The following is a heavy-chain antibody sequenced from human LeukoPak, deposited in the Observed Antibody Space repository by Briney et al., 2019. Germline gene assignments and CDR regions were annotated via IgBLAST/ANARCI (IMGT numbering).Heavy chain of an antibody. Sequence: ASVKVPCKASGYTFTGHYMHWVRQAPGQGLEWVGRINPNSGGAHYAQKFQGRVTMTRDTSINTAYMELSRLRSDDTAVYYCARDIVEVTAALFWFDLWGQGTLVTVSS. CDR3: ARDIVEVTAALFWFDL. CDR1: GYTFTGHY. V-gene: IGHV1-2*06. D-gene: IGHD2-2*01. CDR2: INPNSGGA. J-gene: IGHJ5*02.